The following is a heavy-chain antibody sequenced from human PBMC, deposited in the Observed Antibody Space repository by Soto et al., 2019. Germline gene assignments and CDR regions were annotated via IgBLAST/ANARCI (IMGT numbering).Heavy chain of an antibody. CDR1: GFTFDDYA. J-gene: IGHJ6*02. Sequence: PGGSLRLSCAVSGFTFDDYAMHWVRQVPGKGLEWVSGISWNSANMNYADSVKARFTISRDNAKNSLSLQMNSLREEDTALYYCVKDISGSGSFYYYYGMDVWGQGTTVTVSS. CDR2: ISWNSANM. V-gene: IGHV3-9*01. CDR3: VKDISGSGSFYYYYGMDV. D-gene: IGHD1-26*01.